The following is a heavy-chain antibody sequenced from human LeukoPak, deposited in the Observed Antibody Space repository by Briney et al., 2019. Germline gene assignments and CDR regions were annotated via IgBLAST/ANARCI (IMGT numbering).Heavy chain of an antibody. J-gene: IGHJ6*04. CDR2: ISAYNGNT. CDR1: GYTFTSYG. CDR3: ARVQLWFGDRGVHSQMDV. V-gene: IGHV1-18*04. D-gene: IGHD3-10*01. Sequence: ASVKVSCKASGYTFTSYGISWVRQAPGQGLEWMGWISAYNGNTNYAQKLQGRVTMTTDTSTSTAYMELRSLRSDDTAVYYCARVQLWFGDRGVHSQMDVWGKGTTVTVSS.